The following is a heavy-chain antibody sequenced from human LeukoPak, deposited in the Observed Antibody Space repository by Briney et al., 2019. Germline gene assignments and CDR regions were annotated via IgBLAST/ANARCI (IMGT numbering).Heavy chain of an antibody. CDR3: AGTSIATTGIRI. Sequence: PSETLSLTCTVSGGSISSYYWSWIRQPPGKGLEWIGYIYNSGSTNCNPSLKSRVTISVDTSKNQFSLKLSSVTAADTAVYYCAGTSIATTGIRIRGQGTMVTVSS. CDR1: GGSISSYY. V-gene: IGHV4-59*01. D-gene: IGHD6-13*01. J-gene: IGHJ3*02. CDR2: IYNSGST.